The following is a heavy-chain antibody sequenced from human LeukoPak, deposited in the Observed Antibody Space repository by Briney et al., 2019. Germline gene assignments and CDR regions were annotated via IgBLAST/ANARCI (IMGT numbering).Heavy chain of an antibody. D-gene: IGHD6-19*01. Sequence: GGSLRLSCAASGFTISSNYMTWVRQAPGKGLEWVSVFHGGGDTYYADSVKGRFTISGDNSKNTLYLQMNSLRAEDTAVYYCARSSDSSGWVDYWGQGTLVTVSS. CDR1: GFTISSNY. CDR2: FHGGGDT. V-gene: IGHV3-66*02. J-gene: IGHJ4*02. CDR3: ARSSDSSGWVDY.